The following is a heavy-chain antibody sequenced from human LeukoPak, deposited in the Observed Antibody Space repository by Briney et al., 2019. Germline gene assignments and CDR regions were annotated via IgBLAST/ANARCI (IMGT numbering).Heavy chain of an antibody. Sequence: GGSLRLSCSASGFAFSSYAMHWVRQAPGKGLEYVSAISSDGGSTYYADSVRGRFTISRDNSKNTLYLQMSSLRAEDTAVYYCARRSGSYDYWGQGTLVTVSS. CDR1: GFAFSSYA. V-gene: IGHV3-64D*09. D-gene: IGHD1-26*01. J-gene: IGHJ4*02. CDR2: ISSDGGST. CDR3: ARRSGSYDY.